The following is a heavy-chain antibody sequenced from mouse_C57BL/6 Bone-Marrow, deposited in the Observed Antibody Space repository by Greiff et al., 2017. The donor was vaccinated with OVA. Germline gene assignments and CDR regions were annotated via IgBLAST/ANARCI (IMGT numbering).Heavy chain of an antibody. V-gene: IGHV1-7*01. CDR1: GYTFTSYW. CDR2: INPSSGYT. J-gene: IGHJ1*03. Sequence: QVQLKESGAELAKPGASVKLSCKASGYTFTSYWMHWVKQRPGQGLEWIGYINPSSGYTKYNQKFKDKATLTADKSSSTAYMQLSSLTYEDSAVYYCARLIQRWYFDVWGTGTTVTVSS. CDR3: ARLIQRWYFDV.